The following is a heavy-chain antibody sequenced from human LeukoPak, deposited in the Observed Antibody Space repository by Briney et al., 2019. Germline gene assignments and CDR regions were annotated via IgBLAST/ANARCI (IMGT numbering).Heavy chain of an antibody. CDR2: INPNSGGT. J-gene: IGHJ4*02. CDR1: GYTFTGYY. V-gene: IGHV1-2*02. Sequence: ASVKVSCKASGYTFTGYYMQWVRQAPGQGLEWMGWINPNSGGTNYAQKFQGRVTMTRDTSISTAYMELSRLRSDDPAVYYCARVGHRYCSGGSCHTFWGQGTLVTVSS. CDR3: ARVGHRYCSGGSCHTF. D-gene: IGHD2-15*01.